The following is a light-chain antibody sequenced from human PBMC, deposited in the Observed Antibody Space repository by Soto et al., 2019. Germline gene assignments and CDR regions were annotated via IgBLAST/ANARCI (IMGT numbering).Light chain of an antibody. CDR2: DAS. CDR1: QNVSSY. Sequence: EIVMTQSPATLSVSPGERATLSCRASQNVSSYLAWYQQKLGQAPRLLIYDASNRATGIPARFSGSGSGTDFTLTISSLEPEDFAVYYCQQRSNWPPTFGQGTRLEIK. J-gene: IGKJ5*01. V-gene: IGKV3-11*01. CDR3: QQRSNWPPT.